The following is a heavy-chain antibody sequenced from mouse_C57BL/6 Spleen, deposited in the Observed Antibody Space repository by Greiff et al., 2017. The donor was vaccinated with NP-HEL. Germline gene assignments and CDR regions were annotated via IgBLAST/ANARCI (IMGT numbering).Heavy chain of an antibody. Sequence: EVHLVESGGGLVKPGGSLKLSCAASGFTFSSYTMSWVRQTPEKRLEWVATISGGGGNTYYPDSVKGRFTISRDNAKNTLYLQMSSLRSEDTALYYCTRDQLGRYFDYWGQGTTLTVSS. CDR2: ISGGGGNT. V-gene: IGHV5-9*01. D-gene: IGHD4-1*02. J-gene: IGHJ2*01. CDR1: GFTFSSYT. CDR3: TRDQLGRYFDY.